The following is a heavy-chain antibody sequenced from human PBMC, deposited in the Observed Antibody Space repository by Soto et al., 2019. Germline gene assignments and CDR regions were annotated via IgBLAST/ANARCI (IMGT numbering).Heavy chain of an antibody. CDR1: GGTFSSYT. CDR2: IIPILGIA. J-gene: IGHJ4*02. V-gene: IGHV1-69*08. CDR3: ERDGRGYSYMYYFDY. D-gene: IGHD5-18*01. Sequence: QVQLVQSGAEVKKPGSSVKVSCKASGGTFSSYTISWVRQAPGQGLEWMGRIIPILGIANYAQKFQGRVTITADKSTSTAHMELSSLRSEDTAVYYCERDGRGYSYMYYFDYWGQGTLVTVSS.